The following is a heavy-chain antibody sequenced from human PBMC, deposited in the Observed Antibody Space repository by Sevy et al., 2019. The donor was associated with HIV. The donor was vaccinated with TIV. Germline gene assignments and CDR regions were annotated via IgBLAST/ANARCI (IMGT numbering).Heavy chain of an antibody. CDR3: VRDVVDCSGGSCYSGRFDY. Sequence: ASVKVSCKASGGTFSSYAISWVRQAPGQGLEWMGGIIPIFGTANYAQKFQGRVTITADESTSTAYMELSSLRSEDTAVYYCVRDVVDCSGGSCYSGRFDYWGQGTLVTVSS. J-gene: IGHJ4*02. CDR2: IIPIFGTA. D-gene: IGHD2-15*01. V-gene: IGHV1-69*13. CDR1: GGTFSSYA.